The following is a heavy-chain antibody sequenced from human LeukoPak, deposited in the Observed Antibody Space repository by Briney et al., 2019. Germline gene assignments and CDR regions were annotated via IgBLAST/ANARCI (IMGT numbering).Heavy chain of an antibody. V-gene: IGHV3-73*01. CDR3: TRGGAGSGDPYYYYYGMDV. CDR1: GFTFSGSA. J-gene: IGHJ6*02. Sequence: GGSLRLSCAASGFTFSGSAMHWVRQASGKGLEWVGRIRSKANSYATAYAASVKGRFTISGDDSKNTAYLQMNSLKTEDTAVYYCTRGGAGSGDPYYYYYGMDVWGQGTTVTVSS. D-gene: IGHD1-26*01. CDR2: IRSKANSYAT.